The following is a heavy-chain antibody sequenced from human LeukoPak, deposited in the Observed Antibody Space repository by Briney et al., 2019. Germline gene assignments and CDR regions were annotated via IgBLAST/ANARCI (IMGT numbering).Heavy chain of an antibody. Sequence: GSVKDSRMASGYTFTRYVINWVRQATGQGVEWVGWMNPKRDKTDYAQKFQGRVTMTRNTSLSTDYMQLSRMRSEDTAVYYCARRAIAYYGSGSPWQDYYYYMDVWGKGTTVTVSS. CDR2: MNPKRDKT. D-gene: IGHD3-10*01. J-gene: IGHJ6*03. CDR1: GYTFTRYV. CDR3: ARRAIAYYGSGSPWQDYYYYMDV. V-gene: IGHV1-8*01.